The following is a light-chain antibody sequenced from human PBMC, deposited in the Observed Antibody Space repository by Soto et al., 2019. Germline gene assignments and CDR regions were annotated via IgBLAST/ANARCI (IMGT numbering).Light chain of an antibody. CDR1: SSDVGAYNY. CDR2: EVS. CDR3: SSYAGNNWV. Sequence: QSALTQPPSASGSPGQSVTISCTGTSSDVGAYNYVSWFQQHPGKTPKLMIYEVSKRPSGVPDRFSGSKSANTASLTVSGLQAEDEADYYCSSYAGNNWVFGGGTKLTVL. J-gene: IGLJ2*01. V-gene: IGLV2-8*01.